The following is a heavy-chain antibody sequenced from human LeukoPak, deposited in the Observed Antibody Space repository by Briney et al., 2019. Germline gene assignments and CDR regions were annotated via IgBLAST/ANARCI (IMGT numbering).Heavy chain of an antibody. Sequence: GGSLRLSCATSGFNFDRYTIHWVRQAPGKGLEWVSLAGWAGGTTFYSGSVRGRFTISRDSGRKSVYLQMNSLTTDDTAFYFCAKELDTMFFDYWGQGALVTVSS. CDR3: AKELDTMFFDY. CDR1: GFNFDRYT. D-gene: IGHD3-10*02. V-gene: IGHV3-43*01. J-gene: IGHJ4*02. CDR2: AGWAGGTT.